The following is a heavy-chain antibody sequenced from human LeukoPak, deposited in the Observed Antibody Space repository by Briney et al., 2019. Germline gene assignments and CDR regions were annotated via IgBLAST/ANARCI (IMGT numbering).Heavy chain of an antibody. CDR3: AKKLQELLDAFDI. D-gene: IGHD1-26*01. CDR1: GFTFSSYA. J-gene: IGHJ3*02. CDR2: ISGSGGST. Sequence: GGSLRLSCAASGFTFSSYAMSWVRQAPGKGLEWVSAISGSGGSTYYADSVKGRFTISRDNSKNTLYLQMNSLRAEDTAVYHCAKKLQELLDAFDIWGQGTMVTVSS. V-gene: IGHV3-23*01.